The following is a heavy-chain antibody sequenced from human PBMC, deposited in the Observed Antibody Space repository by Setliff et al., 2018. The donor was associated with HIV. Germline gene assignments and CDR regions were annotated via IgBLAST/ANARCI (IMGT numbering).Heavy chain of an antibody. V-gene: IGHV3-30*19. CDR2: ISYDGSNK. CDR3: ARGGRCCGGPYYYYYYMDV. CDR1: GFTFSSYG. Sequence: GGSLRLSCAASGFTFSSYGMHWVRQAPGKGLEWVAVISYDGSNKYYADSVKGRFTISRDNSKNTLYLQMNSLRAEDTAVYYCARGGRCCGGPYYYYYYMDVWGKGTTVTVSS. J-gene: IGHJ6*03.